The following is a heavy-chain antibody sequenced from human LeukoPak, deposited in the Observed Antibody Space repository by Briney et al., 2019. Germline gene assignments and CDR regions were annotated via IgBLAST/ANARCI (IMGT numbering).Heavy chain of an antibody. D-gene: IGHD2-2*01. CDR3: AREVVVPAAMLGPYYYMDV. Sequence: PGGSLRLSCAASGFTFSSYEMNWVRQAPGKGLEWVSYISSSGSTIYYADSVKGRFTISRDNAKNSLYLQMNSLRAEDTAVYYCAREVVVPAAMLGPYYYMDVWGKGTTVTISS. CDR1: GFTFSSYE. J-gene: IGHJ6*03. CDR2: ISSSGSTI. V-gene: IGHV3-48*03.